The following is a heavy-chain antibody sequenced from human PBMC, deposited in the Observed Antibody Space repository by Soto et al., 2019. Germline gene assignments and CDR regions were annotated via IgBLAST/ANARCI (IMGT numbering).Heavy chain of an antibody. CDR2: ISWDGGST. Sequence: GGSLRLSCAASGFTFDDYAMHWVRQAPGKGLEWVSLISWDGGSTYYADSVKGRFTISRDNSKNSLYLQMNSLRAEDTALYYCAKDIIVKQLDYYYGMDVWAKGPRSPSP. J-gene: IGHJ6*02. D-gene: IGHD6-6*01. CDR1: GFTFDDYA. V-gene: IGHV3-43D*04. CDR3: AKDIIVKQLDYYYGMDV.